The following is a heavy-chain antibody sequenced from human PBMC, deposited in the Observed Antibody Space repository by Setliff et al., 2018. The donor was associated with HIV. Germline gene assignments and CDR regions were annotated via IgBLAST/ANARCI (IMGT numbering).Heavy chain of an antibody. CDR2: IRYDGSNK. D-gene: IGHD3-10*01. Sequence: GGSLRLSCAASGFTFSSYGMHWVRQAPGKGLEWVAFIRYDGSNKYCADSVKGRFTISRDNSKNTLYLQMNSLRAEDTAVYYCAVLWFGELLSYYYYYGMDVWGQGTTVTVSS. CDR1: GFTFSSYG. J-gene: IGHJ6*02. V-gene: IGHV3-30*02. CDR3: AVLWFGELLSYYYYYGMDV.